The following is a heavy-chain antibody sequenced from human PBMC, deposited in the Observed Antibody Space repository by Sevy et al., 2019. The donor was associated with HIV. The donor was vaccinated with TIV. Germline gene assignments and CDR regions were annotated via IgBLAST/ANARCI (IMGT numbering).Heavy chain of an antibody. CDR1: GFTVSRYA. V-gene: IGHV3-23*01. D-gene: IGHD5-12*01. Sequence: GGSLRLSCAASGFTVSRYAMSWVRQAPGKGLEWVSAISGSGGSTYYADSVKGRFTISRDNSKNTLYLQMNSLRAEDTAVYYCAKERRTQSAVVATISPDDYWGQGTLVTVSS. J-gene: IGHJ4*02. CDR3: AKERRTQSAVVATISPDDY. CDR2: ISGSGGST.